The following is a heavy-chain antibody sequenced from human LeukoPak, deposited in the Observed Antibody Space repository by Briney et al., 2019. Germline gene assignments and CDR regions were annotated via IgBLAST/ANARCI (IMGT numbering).Heavy chain of an antibody. Sequence: GGSLRLSCTASGFTFGDYAMSWFRQAPGKGLERVVFIRSKAYGGTTEYAASVKGRFTISRDDSKSIAYLQMNSLKTEDTAVYYCTRSFGEWLLYRTYYFDYWGQGTLVTVSS. CDR3: TRSFGEWLLYRTYYFDY. D-gene: IGHD3-3*01. CDR2: IRSKAYGGTT. CDR1: GFTFGDYA. J-gene: IGHJ4*02. V-gene: IGHV3-49*03.